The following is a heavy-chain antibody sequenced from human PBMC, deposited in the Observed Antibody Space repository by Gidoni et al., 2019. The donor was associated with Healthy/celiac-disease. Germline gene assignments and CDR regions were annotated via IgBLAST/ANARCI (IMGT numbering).Heavy chain of an antibody. J-gene: IGHJ4*02. CDR1: GFTFSSYA. Sequence: EVQLLESGGGLVQPGGSLRLSCAASGFTFSSYAMSWVRQAPGKGLEWVSAISGSGGSTISRDNSKNTLYLKMNSLRAEDTAVYYCAKDPGGGGWLQRRAIKSGYWGQGTLVTVSS. D-gene: IGHD2-15*01. CDR3: AKDPGGGGWLQRRAIKSGY. V-gene: IGHV3-23*01. CDR2: ISGSGG.